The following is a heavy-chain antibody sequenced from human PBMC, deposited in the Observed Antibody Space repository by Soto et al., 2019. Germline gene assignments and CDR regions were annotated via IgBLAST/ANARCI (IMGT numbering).Heavy chain of an antibody. CDR2: IWYDGSNK. CDR3: ARESPVHYYGSGSYYNVPDSGFDY. D-gene: IGHD3-10*01. J-gene: IGHJ4*02. CDR1: GFTFSSYG. V-gene: IGHV3-33*01. Sequence: GGSLRLSCAASGFTFSSYGMHWVRQAPGKGLEWVAVIWYDGSNKYYADSVKGRFTISRDNSKNTLYLQMNSLRAEDTAGYYCARESPVHYYGSGSYYNVPDSGFDYWGQGTLVTVSS.